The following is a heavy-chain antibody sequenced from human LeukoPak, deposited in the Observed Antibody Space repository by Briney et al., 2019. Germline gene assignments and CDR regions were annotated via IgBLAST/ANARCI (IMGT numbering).Heavy chain of an antibody. V-gene: IGHV3-30*02. CDR1: GFTFSSYG. CDR3: AKDSATVVKGADY. J-gene: IGHJ4*02. CDR2: IRYDGSNK. Sequence: GGSLRLSCAASGFTFSSYGMHWVRQAPGKGLEWVAFIRYDGSNKYYADSVKGRFTISRDNSKNTLYLQVNSLRAEDTAVYYCAKDSATVVKGADYWGQGTLVTVSS. D-gene: IGHD4-23*01.